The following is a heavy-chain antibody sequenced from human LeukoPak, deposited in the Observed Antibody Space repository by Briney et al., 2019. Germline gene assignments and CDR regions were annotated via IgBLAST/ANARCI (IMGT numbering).Heavy chain of an antibody. D-gene: IGHD6-25*01. CDR3: ASWYSSESRMDV. CDR1: GFTFNTYT. V-gene: IGHV3-48*01. CDR2: ISGSSGII. Sequence: GGSLRLSCAASGFTFNTYTMNWVRQAPGKGLEWVSYISGSSGIIDYADSVRGRFTISRDNARNSLYLQMNSLRAEDTAVYYCASWYSSESRMDVWGQGTTVTVSS. J-gene: IGHJ6*02.